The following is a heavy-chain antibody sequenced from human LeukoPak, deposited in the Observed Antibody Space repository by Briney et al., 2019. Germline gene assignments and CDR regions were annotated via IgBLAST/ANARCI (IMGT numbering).Heavy chain of an antibody. CDR1: DGSLSSSSYY. J-gene: IGHJ1*01. V-gene: IGHV4-39*07. CDR3: ARGGGYCSGGSCPTLFQH. Sequence: PSETLSLTCTVSDGSLSSSSYYWGWIRQPPGKGLEWIGSVYYSGNTYYNPSLKSRVTISVDTSKNQLSLKMKSVTAADTAVYYCARGGGYCSGGSCPTLFQHWGQGTLVTVSS. CDR2: VYYSGNT. D-gene: IGHD2-15*01.